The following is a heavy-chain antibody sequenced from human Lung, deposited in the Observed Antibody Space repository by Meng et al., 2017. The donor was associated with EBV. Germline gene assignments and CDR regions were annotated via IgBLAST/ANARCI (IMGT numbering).Heavy chain of an antibody. CDR1: GGSVSSGGYY. CDR3: ANAGRFGESLGDY. Sequence: QVQLQESGLGLVQPSQTLSLTCTVSGGSVSSGGYYWSWIRQQPGKGLEWIGYIYYTGSSYYNPSLKSRVTISVDTSKNQFSLNLSSVTAADTAVYYCANAGRFGESLGDYWGQGILVTVSS. J-gene: IGHJ4*02. D-gene: IGHD3-10*01. CDR2: IYYTGSS. V-gene: IGHV4-31*03.